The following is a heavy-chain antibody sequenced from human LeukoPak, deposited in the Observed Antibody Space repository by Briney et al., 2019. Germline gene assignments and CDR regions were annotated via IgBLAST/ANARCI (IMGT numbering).Heavy chain of an antibody. CDR1: GGTFNSNA. V-gene: IGHV1-69*05. Sequence: SVKVSCKASGGTFNSNAFHWVRQAPGQGLEWIGGIIPIFGSTKYAQKFQGRVTVTTDESTGTAYMVLSDLRSDDTAVYYCARGRSGIPAVTYNWFDPWGQGTLVTVSS. CDR2: IIPIFGST. CDR3: ARGRSGIPAVTYNWFDP. D-gene: IGHD6-13*01. J-gene: IGHJ5*02.